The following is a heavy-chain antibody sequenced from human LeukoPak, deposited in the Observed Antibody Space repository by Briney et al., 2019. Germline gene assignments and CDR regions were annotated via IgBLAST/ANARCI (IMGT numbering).Heavy chain of an antibody. CDR3: ARGERQWLPHDAFDI. CDR1: GFTFSSYA. D-gene: IGHD6-19*01. Sequence: GGSLRLSCAASGFTFSSYAMHWDRQAPGKGLEWVAVISYDGSNKYYADSVKGRFTISRDNSKNTLYLQMNSLRAEDTAVYYCARGERQWLPHDAFDIWGQGTMVTVSS. J-gene: IGHJ3*02. V-gene: IGHV3-30*01. CDR2: ISYDGSNK.